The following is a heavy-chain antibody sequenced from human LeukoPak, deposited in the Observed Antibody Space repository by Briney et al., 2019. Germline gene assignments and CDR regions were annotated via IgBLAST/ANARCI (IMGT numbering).Heavy chain of an antibody. D-gene: IGHD2-2*03. CDR3: ARGLDSVTWGPFDI. CDR1: GFTFSTYT. V-gene: IGHV3-23*01. Sequence: GGPLRLSCAASGFTFSTYTMSWVREAPGKGLEWVSALNTGGGTSSADSVKGRFTISRDNSESTLYLQMSSLRAEDTAVYYCARGLDSVTWGPFDIWGQGTVVTVSS. J-gene: IGHJ3*02. CDR2: LNTGGGT.